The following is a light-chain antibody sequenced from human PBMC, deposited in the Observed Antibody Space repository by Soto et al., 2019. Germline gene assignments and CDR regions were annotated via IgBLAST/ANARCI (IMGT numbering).Light chain of an antibody. CDR1: SSNIGAGYD. CDR3: QSYDSSLSVV. CDR2: GNS. J-gene: IGLJ2*01. Sequence: QTVVTQPPSVSGAPGQGVTISCTGSSSNIGAGYDVHWYQQLPGTAPKILIYGNSNRPSGVPDRFSGSKSGTSASLAITGLQAEDEADYYCQSYDSSLSVVFGGGTKVTVL. V-gene: IGLV1-40*01.